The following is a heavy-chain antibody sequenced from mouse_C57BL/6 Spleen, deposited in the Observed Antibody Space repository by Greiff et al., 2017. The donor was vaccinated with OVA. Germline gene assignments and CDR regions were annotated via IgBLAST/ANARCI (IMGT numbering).Heavy chain of an antibody. CDR1: GYTFTSYW. D-gene: IGHD1-1*01. CDR2: IYPGSGST. Sequence: QVQLKESGAELVKPGASVKMSCKASGYTFTSYWITWVKQRPGQGLEWIGDIYPGSGSTNYNEKFKSKATLTVDTSSSTAYMQLSSLTSEDSAVYYCARPGRGDYYAMDYWGQGTSVTVSS. CDR3: ARPGRGDYYAMDY. J-gene: IGHJ4*01. V-gene: IGHV1-55*01.